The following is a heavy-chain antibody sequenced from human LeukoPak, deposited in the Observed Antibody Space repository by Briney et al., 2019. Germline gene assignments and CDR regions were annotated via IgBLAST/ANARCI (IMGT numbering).Heavy chain of an antibody. CDR2: INSDGSST. J-gene: IGHJ4*02. CDR3: ARDGLGAIEDSSSFLDY. Sequence: GALKLSCAASGFTFSSYWMHWVRQAPGKGLVWVSRINSDGSSTSYADSVKGRFTISRDNAKNTLYVQMNSLRAEDTAVYVCARDGLGAIEDSSSFLDYWGQGSLVTVST. D-gene: IGHD6-6*01. CDR1: GFTFSSYW. V-gene: IGHV3-74*01.